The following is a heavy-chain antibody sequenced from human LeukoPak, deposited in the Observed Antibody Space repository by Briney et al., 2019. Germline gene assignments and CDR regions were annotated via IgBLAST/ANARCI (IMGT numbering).Heavy chain of an antibody. V-gene: IGHV4-34*01. J-gene: IGHJ6*03. CDR3: ARGLPSWQTGGMYYYYMDV. Sequence: SETLSLTCAVYGGSFSGYYWSWIRQPPGKGLEWIGEINHSGSTNYNPSLKSRVTISVDTSKNQFSLKLSSVTAADTAVYYCARGLPSWQTGGMYYYYMDVWGKGTTVTISS. CDR2: INHSGST. CDR1: GGSFSGYY. D-gene: IGHD6-13*01.